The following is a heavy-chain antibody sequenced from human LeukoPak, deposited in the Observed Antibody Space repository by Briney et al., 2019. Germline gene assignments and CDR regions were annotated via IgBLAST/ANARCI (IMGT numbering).Heavy chain of an antibody. CDR3: ARDYSYGDFDY. V-gene: IGHV1-8*01. Sequence: ASVTVSCKASGYTFTSYHINWVRQAAGQGLEWMGWMNPNSGNTGYAQKFQGRVTMTRDTSISTAYMELSRLRSDDTAVYYCARDYSYGDFDYWGQGTLVTVSS. CDR1: GYTFTSYH. CDR2: MNPNSGNT. D-gene: IGHD5-18*01. J-gene: IGHJ4*02.